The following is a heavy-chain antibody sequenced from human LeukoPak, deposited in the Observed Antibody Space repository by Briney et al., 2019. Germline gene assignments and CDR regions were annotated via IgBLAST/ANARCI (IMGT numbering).Heavy chain of an antibody. J-gene: IGHJ6*02. CDR2: IYYSGST. D-gene: IGHD5-24*01. Sequence: SETLSLTCTVSGGSISSSSYYWSWIRQPPGKGLEWIGYIYYSGSTNYNPSLKSRVTISVDTSKNQFSLKLSSVTAADTAVYYCARCAIYYGMDVWGQGTTVTVSS. V-gene: IGHV4-61*05. CDR3: ARCAIYYGMDV. CDR1: GGSISSSSYY.